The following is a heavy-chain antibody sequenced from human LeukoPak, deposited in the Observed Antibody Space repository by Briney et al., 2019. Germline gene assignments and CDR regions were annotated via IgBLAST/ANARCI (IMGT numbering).Heavy chain of an antibody. D-gene: IGHD3-9*01. J-gene: IGHJ5*02. CDR3: ARDGIRYFDWPDNWFDP. CDR2: IKQDGSEK. CDR1: GFRFSGYW. Sequence: GGSLRLSCAASGFRFSGYWMSWVRQAPGKGLEWVANIKQDGSEKYYVDSVKGRFTISRDNAKNSLYLQMNSLRAEDTAVYYCARDGIRYFDWPDNWFDPWGQGTLVTVSS. V-gene: IGHV3-7*03.